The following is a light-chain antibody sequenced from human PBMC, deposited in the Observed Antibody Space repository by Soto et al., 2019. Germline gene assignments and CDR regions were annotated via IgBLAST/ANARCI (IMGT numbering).Light chain of an antibody. Sequence: EIVLTQSPATLSSFLVDRVTLSCRARQSVSSNLAGYQQKPGQGPSLLIYGASTRATGIAARFSGSGSGTEVTLTIISRQSEDFAVYDCQQYNNWTSGTFGQGTKV. CDR1: QSVSSN. CDR2: GAS. CDR3: QQYNNWTSGT. J-gene: IGKJ1*01. V-gene: IGKV3-15*01.